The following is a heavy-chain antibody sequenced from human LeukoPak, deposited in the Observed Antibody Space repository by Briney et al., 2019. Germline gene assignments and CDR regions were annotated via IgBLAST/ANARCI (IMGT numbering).Heavy chain of an antibody. CDR2: INHSGST. CDR1: GGSMSPYH. Sequence: DPSETLSLTCTVSGGSMSPYHWGWIRQPPGKGLEWIGEINHSGSTNYNPSLKSRVTISVDTSKNQFSLKLSSVTAAVTAVYYCARVWPSASDKQLAGAYYFDYWGQGTLVTVSS. D-gene: IGHD6-6*01. J-gene: IGHJ4*02. V-gene: IGHV4-34*01. CDR3: ARVWPSASDKQLAGAYYFDY.